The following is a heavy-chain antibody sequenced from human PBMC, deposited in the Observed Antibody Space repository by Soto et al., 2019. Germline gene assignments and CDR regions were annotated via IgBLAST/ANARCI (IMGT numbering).Heavy chain of an antibody. V-gene: IGHV4-31*03. CDR1: GGSISSGGYY. CDR2: IYYSGST. CDR3: ARGEYSSSYWFDP. Sequence: SETLSLTCTVSGGSISSGGYYWSWIRQHPGKGLEWIGYIYYSGSTYYNPSLKSRVTISVDTSKNQFSLKLSSVTAADTAVYYCARGEYSSSYWFDPRGQGTLVTVSS. D-gene: IGHD6-6*01. J-gene: IGHJ5*02.